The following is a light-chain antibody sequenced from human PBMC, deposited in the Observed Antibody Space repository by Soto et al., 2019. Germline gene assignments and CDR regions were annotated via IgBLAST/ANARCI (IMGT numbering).Light chain of an antibody. CDR1: QSLLHGDGKTY. CDR3: MQALDIPWT. CDR2: EVS. V-gene: IGKV2-29*03. Sequence: ILMTQTPLSLSIIPGQTASISCKSSQSLLHGDGKTYFYWYVQKAGQAPQPLIYEVSNRFSGVPERFSGSGSRTDFTLKIRRVAAADAGLYDCMQALDIPWTFGQGTKVDIK. J-gene: IGKJ1*01.